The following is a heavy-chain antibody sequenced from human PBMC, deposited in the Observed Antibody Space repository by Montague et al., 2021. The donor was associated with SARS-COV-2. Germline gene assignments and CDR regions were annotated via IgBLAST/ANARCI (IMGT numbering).Heavy chain of an antibody. Sequence: SETLSLTCAVSGGFISSGYWWSWVRQPPGKGLEWIGEIFHSGAASYNPSLKSRLTISMDKSKNEFSLKLNSVTAADTAMYYCARDFVAAVPDRFDSWGQGVLVTVSS. CDR3: ARDFVAAVPDRFDS. V-gene: IGHV4/OR15-8*02. CDR1: GGFISSGYW. D-gene: IGHD6-13*01. CDR2: IFHSGAA. J-gene: IGHJ4*02.